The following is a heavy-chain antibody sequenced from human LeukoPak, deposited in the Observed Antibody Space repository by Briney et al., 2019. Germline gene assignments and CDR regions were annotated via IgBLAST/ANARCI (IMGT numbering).Heavy chain of an antibody. CDR1: GFTFSSYW. V-gene: IGHV3-7*05. Sequence: GGSLRLSCTASGFTFSSYWMSWVRQAPGKGLEWVANIKQDGSEKYYVDSVKGRFTISRDNAKNSLYLQTNSLRAEDTAVYYCARCRSGNTKWFDPWGQGTMITVSS. CDR2: IKQDGSEK. D-gene: IGHD1-1*01. J-gene: IGHJ5*01. CDR3: ARCRSGNTKWFDP.